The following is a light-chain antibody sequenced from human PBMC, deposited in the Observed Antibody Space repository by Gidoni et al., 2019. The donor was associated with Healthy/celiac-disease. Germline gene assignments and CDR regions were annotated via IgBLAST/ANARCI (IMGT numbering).Light chain of an antibody. CDR3: QQRSNWSLT. V-gene: IGKV3-11*01. Sequence: EIVLTQSPATLSLSPGERATLSCRASQSVSSSLACYQQKPGQAPRLLIYDASNRATGLPARFRGSGSGTAFTLTISSLEPEDFAVYYCQQRSNWSLTFGGGTKVEIK. J-gene: IGKJ4*01. CDR2: DAS. CDR1: QSVSSS.